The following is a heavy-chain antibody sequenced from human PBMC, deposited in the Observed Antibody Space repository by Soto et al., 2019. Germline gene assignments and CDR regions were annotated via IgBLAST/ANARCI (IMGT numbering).Heavy chain of an antibody. CDR2: IYYTGNT. CDR1: GASISGGGFY. Sequence: NASEPLSLTCTGSGASISGGGFYCSWIRHHPERGLEWIGNIYYTGNTHYSPSLKSRVSISVDTSKNQLSLKLTSVTAADTAVYYCARGSTTSPYFYYGMDVWGQGTTVS. CDR3: ARGSTTSPYFYYGMDV. D-gene: IGHD2-2*01. J-gene: IGHJ6*02. V-gene: IGHV4-31*03.